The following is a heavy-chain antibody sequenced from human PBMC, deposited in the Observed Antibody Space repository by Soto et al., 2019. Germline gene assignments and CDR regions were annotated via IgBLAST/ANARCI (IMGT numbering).Heavy chain of an antibody. J-gene: IGHJ5*02. V-gene: IGHV4-34*01. D-gene: IGHD6-13*01. CDR1: GGSFSGYY. Sequence: QVQLQQWGAGLLKPSETLSLTCAVYGGSFSGYYWSWIRQPPGKGLEWIGEINHSGSTNYNPSLKSRVTISVDTSKNQFSLKLSSVTAADTAVYYCVRGHEYSSSWYKGGWFDPWGQGTLVTVSS. CDR2: INHSGST. CDR3: VRGHEYSSSWYKGGWFDP.